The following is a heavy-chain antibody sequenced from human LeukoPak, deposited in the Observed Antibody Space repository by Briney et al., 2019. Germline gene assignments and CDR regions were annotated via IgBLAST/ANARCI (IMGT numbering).Heavy chain of an antibody. J-gene: IGHJ4*02. CDR3: ARAPTETYYFDY. V-gene: IGHV4-34*01. CDR1: GGSFSGYY. CDR2: INHSGST. Sequence: SETLSLTCAVYGGSFSGYYWSWIRQPPGKGLEWIGEINHSGSTNYNPSLKGRVTISVDTSKNQFSLKLSSVTAADTAVYYCARAPTETYYFDYWGQGTLVTAAS.